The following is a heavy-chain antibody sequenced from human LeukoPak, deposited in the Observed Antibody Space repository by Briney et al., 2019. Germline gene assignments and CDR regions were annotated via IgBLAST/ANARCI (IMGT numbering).Heavy chain of an antibody. CDR2: IFYSGIT. Sequence: SETLSLTCTVSGGSISGTLYYWGWIRQPPGKGLEWIGSIFYSGITYYNPSLQSRVTISVDASKSQFSLHLSSVTAADTALYYCARIIVVTSTDYFDSWGQGTLVTVSS. D-gene: IGHD2/OR15-2a*01. V-gene: IGHV4-39*01. CDR1: GGSISGTLYY. CDR3: ARIIVVTSTDYFDS. J-gene: IGHJ4*02.